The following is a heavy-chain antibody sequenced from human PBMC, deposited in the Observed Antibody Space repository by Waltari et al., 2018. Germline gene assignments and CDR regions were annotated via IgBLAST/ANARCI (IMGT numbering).Heavy chain of an antibody. Sequence: EVQLVESGGGLVKPGGSLRLSCAASGFTFSSYSVKWVRQAPGKGVEWVAAINEGGSNIYYAHSMKGRLTISRDNAKNSLFLQMNSLRAEDTAVYYCARDLYPQAQQRYNAMDIWGQGTTVTVSS. V-gene: IGHV3-21*01. CDR2: INEGGSNI. CDR1: GFTFSSYS. J-gene: IGHJ6*02. CDR3: ARDLYPQAQQRYNAMDI.